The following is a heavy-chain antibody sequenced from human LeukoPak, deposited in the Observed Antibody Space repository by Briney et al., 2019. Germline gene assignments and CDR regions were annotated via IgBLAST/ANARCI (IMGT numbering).Heavy chain of an antibody. CDR1: GGSISSYY. CDR2: IYYSGST. V-gene: IGHV4-59*01. J-gene: IGHJ4*02. CDR3: ARGVYGDYIIDY. Sequence: SETPSLTCTVSGGSISSYYWSWIRQPPGKGLEWIGYIYYSGSTNYNPSLKSRVTISVDTSKNQFSLKLSSVPAADTAVYYCARGVYGDYIIDYWGQGTLVTVSS. D-gene: IGHD4-17*01.